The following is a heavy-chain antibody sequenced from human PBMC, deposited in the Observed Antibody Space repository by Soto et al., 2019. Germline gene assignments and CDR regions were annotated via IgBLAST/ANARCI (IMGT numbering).Heavy chain of an antibody. J-gene: IGHJ6*03. CDR3: AREDCSRTSCYFTGGSMYV. CDR2: IIPILGIA. CDR1: GGTFSSYT. D-gene: IGHD2-2*01. V-gene: IGHV1-69*08. Sequence: QVQLVQSGAEVTKPGSSVKVACKASGGTFSSYTISCVRQAPGQGLEWMGRIIPILGIANYAQKFQGRVTITADKSSITAYMDLSSMRSEDTAVYSCAREDCSRTSCYFTGGSMYVWGKGTTVTVYS.